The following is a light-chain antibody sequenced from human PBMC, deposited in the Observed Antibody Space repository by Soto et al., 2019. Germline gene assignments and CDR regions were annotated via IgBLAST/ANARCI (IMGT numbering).Light chain of an antibody. CDR3: AAWDATLNGL. Sequence: QSVLTQPPSASGTPGQRVTISCSGSSSNIGSNTVNWYQQVPGTAPKLLIYSNNQRPSGVPVRFSGSKSGTSASLAISGLQSEDEADYYCAAWDATLNGLFGGGTQLTVL. CDR2: SNN. J-gene: IGLJ2*01. CDR1: SSNIGSNT. V-gene: IGLV1-44*01.